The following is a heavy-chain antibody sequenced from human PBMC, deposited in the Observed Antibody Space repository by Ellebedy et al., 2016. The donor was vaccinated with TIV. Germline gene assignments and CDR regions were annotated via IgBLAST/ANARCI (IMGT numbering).Heavy chain of an antibody. CDR2: FYHSGTA. CDR1: GASISTTNW. D-gene: IGHD6-13*01. V-gene: IGHV4-4*02. CDR3: ARDLGSGVYPGH. J-gene: IGHJ4*02. Sequence: SETLSLTXTVSGASISTTNWWSWVRQPPGKGLEWIGEFYHSGTANYNPSLKSRATISVDKSQNQLSLNLTSVTAADTAVYYCARDLGSGVYPGHWGQGTLVTVSS.